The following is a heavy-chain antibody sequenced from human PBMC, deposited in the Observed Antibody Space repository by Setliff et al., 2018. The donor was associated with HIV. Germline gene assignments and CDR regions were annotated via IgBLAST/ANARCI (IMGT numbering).Heavy chain of an antibody. Sequence: GGSLRLSCAASGFTFSSYTMHWVRQAPGKGLEWVSSITRSSDYIWYADSVKGRFTISRDNAKNSLNLQMNSLRAEDTALYYCAREGGMVRGALYYYYYYYMDVWGKGTTVTVSS. CDR1: GFTFSSYT. J-gene: IGHJ6*03. D-gene: IGHD3-10*01. CDR2: ITRSSDYI. V-gene: IGHV3-21*04. CDR3: AREGGMVRGALYYYYYYYMDV.